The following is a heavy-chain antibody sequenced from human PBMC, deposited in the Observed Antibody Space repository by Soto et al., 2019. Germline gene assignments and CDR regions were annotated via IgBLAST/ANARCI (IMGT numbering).Heavy chain of an antibody. D-gene: IGHD3-3*01. V-gene: IGHV5-51*01. CDR3: AKLEWAQLGPKFDH. J-gene: IGHJ4*02. CDR2: IYPDDSDT. Sequence: PGESLKISCKASGYSFTTYWIGWVRQMPGKGLEWMGIIYPDDSDTRYSPSFQGQVTVSADKSISTAYLQWSSLKASDTAMYYCAKLEWAQLGPKFDHWGQGTLVTVSS. CDR1: GYSFTTYW.